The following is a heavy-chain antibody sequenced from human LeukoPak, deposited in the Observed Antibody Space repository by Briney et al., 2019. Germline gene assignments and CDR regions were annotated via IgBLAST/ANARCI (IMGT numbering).Heavy chain of an antibody. J-gene: IGHJ4*02. CDR2: INHSGST. CDR1: GGSISSGGYY. V-gene: IGHV4-39*07. D-gene: IGHD3-10*01. CDR3: ARGRISGSYYKGLYYFDY. Sequence: SETLSLTCTVSGGSISSGGYYWSWIRQPPGKGLEWIGEINHSGSTNYNPSLKSRVSISVDTSKNQFSLKLSSVTAADTAVYYCARGRISGSYYKGLYYFDYWGQGTLVTVSS.